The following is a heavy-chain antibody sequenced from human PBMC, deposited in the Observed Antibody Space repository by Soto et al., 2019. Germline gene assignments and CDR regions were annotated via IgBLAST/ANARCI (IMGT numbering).Heavy chain of an antibody. CDR2: MDPSDSYT. V-gene: IGHV5-10-1*01. CDR3: AGLQPGHTYRDTTVRGVPPPYGMVV. CDR1: GYSFTSYW. D-gene: IGHD3-10*01. J-gene: IGHJ6*02. Sequence: PGESLKISCKGSGYSFTSYWISWVRQMPGKGLEWVGRMDPSDSYTNYSPSFQVHVTISADKSISTAYLRWSSLKASDTAMYYCAGLQPGHTYRDTTVRGVPPPYGMVVWGQGTTDTVSS.